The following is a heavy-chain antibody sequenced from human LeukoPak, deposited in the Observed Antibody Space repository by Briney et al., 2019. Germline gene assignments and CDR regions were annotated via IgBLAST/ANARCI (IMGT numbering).Heavy chain of an antibody. Sequence: PSETLSLTCTVSGGSISSSGYYWSWIRQPPGKGLEWIGYTYYSGSTNYNPSLKRRVTISEDRSMNQFSLKLSSVTAADTAVYYCARHKSDYGDYHAHWGQGTLVTVYS. J-gene: IGHJ4*02. V-gene: IGHV4-61*05. CDR2: TYYSGST. CDR3: ARHKSDYGDYHAH. CDR1: GGSISSSGYY. D-gene: IGHD4-17*01.